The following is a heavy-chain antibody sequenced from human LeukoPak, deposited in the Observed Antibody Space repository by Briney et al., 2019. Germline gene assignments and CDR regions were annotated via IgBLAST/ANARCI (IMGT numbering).Heavy chain of an antibody. Sequence: PGGSLRLSCAASGSTFSNYAMSWVRQAPGRGLEWVLGISNSGGDTQYADSAKGRFTISRDNSKNTLYLQMNSLRAEDTAVYFCAKGSKAVLFTRDHYMDVWGKGTTVTISS. V-gene: IGHV3-23*01. CDR3: AKGSKAVLFTRDHYMDV. D-gene: IGHD6-19*01. J-gene: IGHJ6*03. CDR1: GSTFSNYA. CDR2: ISNSGGDT.